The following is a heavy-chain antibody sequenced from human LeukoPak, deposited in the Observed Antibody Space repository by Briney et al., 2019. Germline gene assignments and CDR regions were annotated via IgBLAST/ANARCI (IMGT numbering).Heavy chain of an antibody. Sequence: SVKVSCKASGYTFTSYGISWVRQAPGQGLEWMGGIIPIFGTANYAQKFQGRVTITADESTTTAYMELSSLRSEDTAVYYCARVINSGYDTRGWFDSWGQGTLVTVSS. V-gene: IGHV1-69*13. D-gene: IGHD5-12*01. CDR3: ARVINSGYDTRGWFDS. CDR2: IIPIFGTA. CDR1: GYTFTSYG. J-gene: IGHJ5*01.